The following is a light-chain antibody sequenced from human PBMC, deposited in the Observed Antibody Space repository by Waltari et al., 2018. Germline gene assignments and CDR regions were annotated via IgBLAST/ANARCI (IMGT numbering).Light chain of an antibody. CDR3: QQYGSPLST. V-gene: IGKV3-20*01. CDR1: QSVSSSY. CDR2: GAS. Sequence: EIVLTQSPGTLSLSPGERATLSCRASQSVSSSYLAWYQQKPGQAPRLPIYGASSRATGIPDRFSGSGSGTDFTLTISRLEPEDFAVYYCQQYGSPLSTFGGGTKVEIK. J-gene: IGKJ4*01.